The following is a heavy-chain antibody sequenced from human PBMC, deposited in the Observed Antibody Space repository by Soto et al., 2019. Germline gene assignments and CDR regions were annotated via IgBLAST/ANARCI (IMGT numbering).Heavy chain of an antibody. CDR1: GFTFSSHA. D-gene: IGHD2-15*01. CDR2: ISSNGGST. Sequence: PGGSLRLSCSASGFTFSSHAMHWVRQAPGKGLDYVLAISSNGGSTYYADSVKGRFTISRDNSKNTLYLQMSSLRAEDTAVYYCVPGYCSGGSCYDYWGQGTLVTVSS. V-gene: IGHV3-64D*08. CDR3: VPGYCSGGSCYDY. J-gene: IGHJ4*02.